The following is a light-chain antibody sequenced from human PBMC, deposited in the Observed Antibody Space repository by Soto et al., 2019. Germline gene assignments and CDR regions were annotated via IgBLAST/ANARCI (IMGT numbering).Light chain of an antibody. Sequence: DIVMTQSPDSLALSLGERVTINCKSSQSVLYSSNNKNYLAWYQQKPGQPPQLLVYWASTRESGVPDRFSGSGSGTDFTLTVSSLQAEDVAVYYCQQYYSTPPTFGQGTKVEI. CDR3: QQYYSTPPT. V-gene: IGKV4-1*01. CDR1: QSVLYSSNNKNY. J-gene: IGKJ1*01. CDR2: WAS.